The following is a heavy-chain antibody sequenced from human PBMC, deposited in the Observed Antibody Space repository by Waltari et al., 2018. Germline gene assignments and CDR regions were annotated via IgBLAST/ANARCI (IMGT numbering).Heavy chain of an antibody. Sequence: EVQLVQSGAEVKKPGESLKISCKGSGYSFTSYWLGWVRQMPGKGLEWMGIIYPGYSDTRYSPSFQGQVTISADKSISTAYLQWSSLKASDTAMYYCARHRPYCSGGSCSPNWFDPWGQGTLVTVSS. J-gene: IGHJ5*02. CDR2: IYPGYSDT. D-gene: IGHD2-15*01. V-gene: IGHV5-51*01. CDR3: ARHRPYCSGGSCSPNWFDP. CDR1: GYSFTSYW.